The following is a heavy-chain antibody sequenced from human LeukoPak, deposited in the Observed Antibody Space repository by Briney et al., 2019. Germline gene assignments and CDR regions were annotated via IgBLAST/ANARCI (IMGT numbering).Heavy chain of an antibody. V-gene: IGHV4-34*01. CDR2: INPSGST. Sequence: SETLSLTRAVYGGSFSDYYWGWIRQPPGKGLEWIGEINPSGSTNYSPSLKSRVTISVDTSKNQFSLKLSSVAAADTAVYFCVRVGYRYVINDWSRTGLGAYPTKYYYHMDVWDKGATVTVSS. D-gene: IGHD5-18*01. CDR3: VRVGYRYVINDWSRTGLGAYPTKYYYHMDV. CDR1: GGSFSDYY. J-gene: IGHJ6*03.